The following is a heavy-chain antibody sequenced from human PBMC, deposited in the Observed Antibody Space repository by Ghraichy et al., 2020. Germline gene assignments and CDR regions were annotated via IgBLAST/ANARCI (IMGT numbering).Heavy chain of an antibody. CDR3: ARGTYGAGNYYYMDI. J-gene: IGHJ6*03. D-gene: IGHD4/OR15-4a*01. CDR2: MFHSGTI. Sequence: SETLSLTCTVSGGSTINSYWTWIRQSPGKGLEWLGFMFHSGTINYNPSLKSRVTISINTSKNQFYLKLNSVTAADTAVDYCARGTYGAGNYYYMDIWGQGTTVTVSS. CDR1: GGSTINSY. V-gene: IGHV4-59*01.